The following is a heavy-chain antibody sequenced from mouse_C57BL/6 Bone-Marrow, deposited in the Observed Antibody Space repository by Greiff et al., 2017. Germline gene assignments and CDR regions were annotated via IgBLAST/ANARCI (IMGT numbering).Heavy chain of an antibody. CDR1: EYEFPSHD. CDR3: ARHASNYPFDV. V-gene: IGHV5-2*01. D-gene: IGHD2-5*01. J-gene: IGHJ1*03. Sequence: EVMLVESGGGLVQPGESLKLSCESYEYEFPSHDMSWVRKTPEKRLELVAAINSDGGSTYYPDTMERRFIFSRDNSKKTLYLQMSRLRSEDTAVYYCARHASNYPFDVWGTGTTVTVSS. CDR2: INSDGGST.